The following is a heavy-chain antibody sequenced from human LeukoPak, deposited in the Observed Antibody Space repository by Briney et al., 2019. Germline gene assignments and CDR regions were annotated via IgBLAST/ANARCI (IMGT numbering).Heavy chain of an antibody. Sequence: PGGSLRLSCAASGFTFSSYAMSWVRQAPGKGLEWVANIKQDGSEKYYVDSVKGRFTISRDNAKNSLYLQMNSLRAEDTAVYYCARARRWHSSGWKQSNWFDPWGQGTLVTVSS. CDR2: IKQDGSEK. J-gene: IGHJ5*02. D-gene: IGHD6-19*01. CDR3: ARARRWHSSGWKQSNWFDP. CDR1: GFTFSSYA. V-gene: IGHV3-7*01.